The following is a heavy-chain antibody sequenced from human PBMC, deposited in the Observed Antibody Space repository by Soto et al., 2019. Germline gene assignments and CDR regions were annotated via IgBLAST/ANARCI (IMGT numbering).Heavy chain of an antibody. Sequence: QVQLVESGGGVVQPGRSLRLSCAASGFTFSSYVMQWVRQAPGKGLEWVAVISYDGNNKYYADSVKGRFTISRDNSKNTLYLQMNSLRAEDTAVYYCARAGCDGGRCYTLVGLRYGMDVWGQGTTVTVSS. CDR2: ISYDGNNK. V-gene: IGHV3-30-3*01. CDR3: ARAGCDGGRCYTLVGLRYGMDV. CDR1: GFTFSSYV. D-gene: IGHD2-15*01. J-gene: IGHJ6*02.